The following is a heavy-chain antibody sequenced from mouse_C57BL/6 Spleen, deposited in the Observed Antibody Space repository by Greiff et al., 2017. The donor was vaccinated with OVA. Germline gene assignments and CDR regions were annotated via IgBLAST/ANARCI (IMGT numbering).Heavy chain of an antibody. CDR2: IYPRSGNT. D-gene: IGHD1-1*01. V-gene: IGHV1-81*01. CDR1: GYTFTSYG. J-gene: IGHJ1*03. CDR3: ARDYGSSPWYFDV. Sequence: VHLVESGAELARPGASVKLSCKASGYTFTSYGISWVKQRTGQGLEWIGEIYPRSGNTYYNEKFKGKATLTADKSSSTAYMELRSLTSEDSAVYFCARDYGSSPWYFDVWGTGTTVTVSS.